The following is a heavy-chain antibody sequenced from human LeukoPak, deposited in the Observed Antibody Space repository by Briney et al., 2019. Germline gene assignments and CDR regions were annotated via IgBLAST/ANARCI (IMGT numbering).Heavy chain of an antibody. CDR1: GGSISSGGYY. CDR2: IYYSGST. V-gene: IGHV4-31*03. CDR3: ARVCVGHDYGDYYFDY. J-gene: IGHJ4*02. Sequence: KPSQTLSLTCTVSGGSISSGGYYWSWIRQHPGKGLEWIGYIYYSGSTYYNPSLKSRVTISVDTSKNQFSLKLSSVTAADTAVYYCARVCVGHDYGDYYFDYWGQGTLVTVSS. D-gene: IGHD4-17*01.